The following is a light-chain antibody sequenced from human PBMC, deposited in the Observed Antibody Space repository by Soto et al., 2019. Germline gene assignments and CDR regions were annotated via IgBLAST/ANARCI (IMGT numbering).Light chain of an antibody. CDR3: AAWDDSLSGLV. CDR2: SYN. V-gene: IGLV1-47*01. Sequence: QSVLTQPPSASGTPGQRVTISCSGSTSSIGSNYVYWYQQLPGTAPKLLIYSYNQRPSGVPDRFSGSKSGTSASLAISGLRSEDEADYHCAAWDDSLSGLVFGGGTQLTVL. CDR1: TSSIGSNY. J-gene: IGLJ2*01.